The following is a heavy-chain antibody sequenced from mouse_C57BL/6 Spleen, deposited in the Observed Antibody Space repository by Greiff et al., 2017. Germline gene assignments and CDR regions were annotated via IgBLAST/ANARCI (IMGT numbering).Heavy chain of an antibody. J-gene: IGHJ4*01. CDR1: GYAFSSSW. V-gene: IGHV1-82*01. CDR2: IYPGDGDT. Sequence: QVQLQQSGPELVKPGASVKISCKASGYAFSSSWMNWVKQRPGKGLEWIGRIYPGDGDTNYNGKFKGKATLTADKSSSTAYMQLSSLTSEDSAVYFCARSSNYCYAMDYWGQGTSVTVSS. D-gene: IGHD2-5*01. CDR3: ARSSNYCYAMDY.